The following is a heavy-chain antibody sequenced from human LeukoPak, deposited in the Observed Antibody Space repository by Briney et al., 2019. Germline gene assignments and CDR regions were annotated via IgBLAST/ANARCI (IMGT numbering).Heavy chain of an antibody. CDR3: ARGVAGYDFWSGYHYYFDY. CDR2: ISYDGSNK. V-gene: IGHV3-30-3*01. CDR1: GFTFSSYA. D-gene: IGHD3-3*01. J-gene: IGHJ4*02. Sequence: GGSLRLSCAASGFTFSSYAMHWVRQAPGKGLEWVAVISYDGSNKYYADSVKGRFTIFRDNSKNTLYLQMNSLRAEDTAVYYCARGVAGYDFWSGYHYYFDYWGQGTLVTVSS.